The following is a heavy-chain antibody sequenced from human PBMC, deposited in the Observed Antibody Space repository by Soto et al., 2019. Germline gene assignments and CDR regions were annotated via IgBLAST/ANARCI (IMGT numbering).Heavy chain of an antibody. CDR2: IYSGGST. CDR1: GFTVSSNY. V-gene: IGHV3-53*01. J-gene: IGHJ3*02. D-gene: IGHD3-22*01. Sequence: EVQLVESGGGLIQPGGSLRLSCAASGFTVSSNYMSWVRQAPGKGLEWVSVIYSGGSTYYADSVKGRFTISRDNSKNTLYLQMNSLRAEDTAVYYWARDAVKGIVVPGGIWGQGTMVTVSS. CDR3: ARDAVKGIVVPGGI.